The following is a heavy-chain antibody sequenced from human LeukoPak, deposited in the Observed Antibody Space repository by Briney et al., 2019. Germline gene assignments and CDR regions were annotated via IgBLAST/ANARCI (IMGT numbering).Heavy chain of an antibody. J-gene: IGHJ5*02. CDR3: ARVTNGYGDFAWFDP. V-gene: IGHV4-34*01. CDR1: GGSFSGYY. D-gene: IGHD4-17*01. Sequence: PSETLSLTCAVYGGSFSGYYWNWIRQPPGKGLEWIGEINHSERTYYNPSLKGRVIISVDTSKNQFSLKLTSVTAADTAVYYCARVTNGYGDFAWFDPWGQGTLVTVSS. CDR2: INHSERT.